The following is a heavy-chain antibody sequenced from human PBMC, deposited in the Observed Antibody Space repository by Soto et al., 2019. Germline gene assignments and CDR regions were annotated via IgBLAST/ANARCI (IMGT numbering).Heavy chain of an antibody. CDR3: TKEVGSAGGRFDP. V-gene: IGHV3-9*01. J-gene: IGHJ5*02. CDR1: GFTFDDYA. D-gene: IGHD3-10*01. Sequence: EVQLVESGGGLVQPGMSLRLSCAASGFTFDDYAMHWVRQAPGKGLEWVSGISWNSDKIDYADSVRGRFTISRDNAKNSLYLQMNSLRAEDTALYYCTKEVGSAGGRFDPWGQGTLVTVSS. CDR2: ISWNSDKI.